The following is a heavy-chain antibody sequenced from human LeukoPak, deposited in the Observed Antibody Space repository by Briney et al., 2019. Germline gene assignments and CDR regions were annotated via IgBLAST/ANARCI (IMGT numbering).Heavy chain of an antibody. CDR1: GGSFSGYY. D-gene: IGHD4-11*01. V-gene: IGHV4-34*01. CDR3: ARDVTTSYYFDY. Sequence: SETLSLTCAVYGGSFSGYYWSWIRQPPGKGLEWIGEINHSGSTNYNPSLKSRVTISVDTSKNQFSLKLSSVTAADTAVYYRARDVTTSYYFDYWGQGTLVTVSS. CDR2: INHSGST. J-gene: IGHJ4*02.